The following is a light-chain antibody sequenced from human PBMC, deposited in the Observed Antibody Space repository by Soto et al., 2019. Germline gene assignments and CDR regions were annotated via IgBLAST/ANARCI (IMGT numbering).Light chain of an antibody. J-gene: IGLJ1*01. CDR3: SSYTSSSTYVFSPYV. CDR1: SSDVGGYNY. CDR2: EVS. Sequence: QSILTQPASVSGSPGQSITISCTGTSSDVGGYNYVSWYQQHPGKAPKVMIYEVSNRPSGISNRFSGAKSGNTASLTISGLQAEDEADYYCSSYTSSSTYVFSPYVFGTGTKLTVL. V-gene: IGLV2-14*01.